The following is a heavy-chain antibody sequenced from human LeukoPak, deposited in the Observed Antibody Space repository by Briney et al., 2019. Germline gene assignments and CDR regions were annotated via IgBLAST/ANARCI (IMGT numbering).Heavy chain of an antibody. CDR2: ISPNSGGT. J-gene: IGHJ6*03. CDR1: GYTFTGYY. V-gene: IGHV1-2*02. Sequence: GASVKVSCKASGYTFTGYYMHWVRQAPGQGLEWMGWISPNSGGTNYAQKFQGRVTMTRDTSISTAYMELSRLRSDDTAVYYCARGENYYYYYMDVWGKGTTVTVSS. CDR3: ARGENYYYYYMDV.